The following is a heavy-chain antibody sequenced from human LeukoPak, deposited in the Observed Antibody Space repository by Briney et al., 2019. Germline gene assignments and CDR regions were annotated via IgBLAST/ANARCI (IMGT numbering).Heavy chain of an antibody. D-gene: IGHD6-13*01. V-gene: IGHV1-2*02. J-gene: IGHJ4*02. CDR2: INSYSGGT. CDR1: GYTFTGAY. CDR3: ARQGEAASFDY. Sequence: ASVKVSCTASGYTFTGAYIHWVRQAPGQGPEWMGWINSYSGGTNYAQKFQGRVTLTRDTSLGTAYMELSRLRSDDTAVYYCARQGEAASFDYWGQGTLVTVSS.